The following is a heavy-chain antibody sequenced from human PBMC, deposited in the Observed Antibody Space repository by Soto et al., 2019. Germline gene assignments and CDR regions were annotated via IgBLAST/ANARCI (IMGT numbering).Heavy chain of an antibody. D-gene: IGHD4-17*01. CDR2: ISYDGSNK. V-gene: IGHV3-30*18. J-gene: IGHJ6*02. CDR1: GFTFSSYG. CDR3: AKILQLGDYAYYYYGMDV. Sequence: QVQLVESGGCVVQPGRSLRLSCAASGFTFSSYGMHWVRQAPGKGLEWVGVISYDGSNKYYADSVKGRFTISRDNSKNTLYIQMNSLRAEDTAVYYCAKILQLGDYAYYYYGMDVWGQGTTVTVSS.